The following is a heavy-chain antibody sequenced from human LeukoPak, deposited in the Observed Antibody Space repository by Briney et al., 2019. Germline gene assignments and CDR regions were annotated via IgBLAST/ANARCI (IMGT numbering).Heavy chain of an antibody. Sequence: GGSLRLSCAVSGFAFGSEAMSWVRQSPARGLEWVASISPGGGTTYYADYVKGRFTISRDNSNNSLFVQMNSLRAEDTAVYYCARDKGVLNDALDYWGQGTLVTVSS. CDR3: ARDKGVLNDALDY. CDR1: GFAFGSEA. V-gene: IGHV3-23*01. CDR2: ISPGGGTT. D-gene: IGHD2-8*01. J-gene: IGHJ4*02.